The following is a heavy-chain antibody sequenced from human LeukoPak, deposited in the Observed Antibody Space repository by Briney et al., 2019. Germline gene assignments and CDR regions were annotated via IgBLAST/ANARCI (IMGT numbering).Heavy chain of an antibody. J-gene: IGHJ4*02. Sequence: PGGSLRLSCAASAFTFSNAWMNWVRQAPGKGLEWVALIKSKIHGGTTDYAAPVKGRFTISRDDSKNTLYLQMNSLKTEDTAVYYCSPLTMKLVHPDYWGQGTLVTVSS. D-gene: IGHD3-22*01. CDR1: AFTFSNAW. CDR3: SPLTMKLVHPDY. V-gene: IGHV3-15*01. CDR2: IKSKIHGGTT.